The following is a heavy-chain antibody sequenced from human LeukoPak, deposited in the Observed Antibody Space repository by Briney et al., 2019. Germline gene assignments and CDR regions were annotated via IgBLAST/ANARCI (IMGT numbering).Heavy chain of an antibody. J-gene: IGHJ4*02. CDR1: GFTFSDFH. D-gene: IGHD6-13*01. CDR3: AREGSSSWFVNS. Sequence: GGSLRLSCAASGFTFSDFHMSWIRQAPGKGLEWVSYISGSAGTTYYAASVKGRFTSSRDNAKNSLYLQMNSLRAEDTAGYYCAREGSSSWFVNSWGQGTLVTVSS. V-gene: IGHV3-11*01. CDR2: ISGSAGTT.